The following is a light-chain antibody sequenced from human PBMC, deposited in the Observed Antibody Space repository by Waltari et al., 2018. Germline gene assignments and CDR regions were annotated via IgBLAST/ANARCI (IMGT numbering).Light chain of an antibody. J-gene: IGLJ2*01. CDR2: DVS. V-gene: IGLV2-14*03. Sequence: QSALTQPASVSGSPGQSIAISCTGTSSDVGGYNYVSWYQQYPGRAPKLMISDVSKRPSGVSTRFSGSKSGNTASLTISGLQAADEADYYCSSYTSGSTVIFGGGTKLTVL. CDR1: SSDVGGYNY. CDR3: SSYTSGSTVI.